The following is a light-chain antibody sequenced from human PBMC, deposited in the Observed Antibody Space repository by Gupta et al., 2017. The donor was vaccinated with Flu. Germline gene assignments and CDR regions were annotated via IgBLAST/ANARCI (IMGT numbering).Light chain of an antibody. CDR3: HQLGSTPET. CDR2: GAS. CDR1: QSITSTN. Sequence: RTLSFSPGERATRSCRASQSITSTNLAWYQQKPGQAPRLLMNGASSRATGVPDRFSGSGSGTDFTLTISRLEPEDFAIYYCHQLGSTPETFGQGTRLQIK. V-gene: IGKV3-20*01. J-gene: IGKJ2*01.